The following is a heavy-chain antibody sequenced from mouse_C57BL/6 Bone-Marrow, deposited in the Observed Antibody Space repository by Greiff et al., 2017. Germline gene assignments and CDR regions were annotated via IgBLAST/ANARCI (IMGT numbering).Heavy chain of an antibody. J-gene: IGHJ2*01. CDR3: ARGSPLGPDY. V-gene: IGHV5-17*01. D-gene: IGHD4-1*01. CDR1: GFTFSDYG. Sequence: EVKVEESGGGLVKPGGSLKLSCAASGFTFSDYGMHWVRQAPEKGLEWVAYISSGSSTIYYADTVKGRFTISRDNAKNTLFLQMTSLRSEDTAMYYCARGSPLGPDYWGQGTTLTVSS. CDR2: ISSGSSTI.